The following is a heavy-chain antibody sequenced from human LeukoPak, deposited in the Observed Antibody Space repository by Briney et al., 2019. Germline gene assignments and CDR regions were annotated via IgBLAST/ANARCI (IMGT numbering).Heavy chain of an antibody. J-gene: IGHJ4*02. D-gene: IGHD5-12*01. CDR1: GFTFSSYS. CDR2: INSGNSNI. CDR3: ARDSITFLSGSDLGSFDS. Sequence: PGGSLRLSCAASGFTFSSYSMNWVRQAPGKGLEWVSSINSGNSNIYYADSVKGRFTISRDNSKNTLYMQMNSLRPEDTAVYFFARDSITFLSGSDLGSFDSWGQGTLPTLSS. V-gene: IGHV3-21*01.